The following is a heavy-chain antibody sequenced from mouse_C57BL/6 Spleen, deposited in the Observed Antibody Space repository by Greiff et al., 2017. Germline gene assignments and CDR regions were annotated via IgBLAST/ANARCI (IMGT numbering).Heavy chain of an antibody. J-gene: IGHJ1*03. CDR3: ARRYYCSIYEPV. CDR2: IYPSDSET. D-gene: IGHD1-1*01. CDR1: GYTFTSYW. Sequence: QVQLQQPGAELVRPGSSVKLSCKASGYTFTSYWMEWVKQRPGQGLEWIGKIYPSDSETTYNQKFKGNATLTVDKSSSTAYMQLCSLTSEDSAVYYWARRYYCSIYEPVWGTGTTVTVSS. V-gene: IGHV1-61*01.